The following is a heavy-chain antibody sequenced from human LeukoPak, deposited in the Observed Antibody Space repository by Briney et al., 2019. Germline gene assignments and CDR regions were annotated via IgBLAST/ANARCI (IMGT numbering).Heavy chain of an antibody. J-gene: IGHJ6*02. CDR2: IWYDGSNK. Sequence: GGSLRLSCAASGFTFSSYGMHWVRQAPGKGLEWVAVIWYDGSNKYYADSVKGRFTISRDNSKNTLYLQMNSLRAEDTAVYYCARDFTSYSSSWYLDYYYYGMDVWGQGTTVTVSS. V-gene: IGHV3-33*01. CDR1: GFTFSSYG. CDR3: ARDFTSYSSSWYLDYYYYGMDV. D-gene: IGHD6-13*01.